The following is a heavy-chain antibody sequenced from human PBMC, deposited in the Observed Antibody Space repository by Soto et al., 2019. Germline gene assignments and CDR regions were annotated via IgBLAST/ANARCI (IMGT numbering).Heavy chain of an antibody. D-gene: IGHD6-6*01. V-gene: IGHV1-58*01. CDR1: RFTLPRSP. CDR3: AADGSYSTSGGMDV. CDR2: IVVGSGNT. Sequence: AVQVSCMGSRFTLPRSPVQWVRQARGQRLEWIGWIVVGSGNTNYAQKFQERVTITRDMSTSTAYMELSSLRSEDTAVYYCAADGSYSTSGGMDVWGQGTTVTVSS. J-gene: IGHJ6*02.